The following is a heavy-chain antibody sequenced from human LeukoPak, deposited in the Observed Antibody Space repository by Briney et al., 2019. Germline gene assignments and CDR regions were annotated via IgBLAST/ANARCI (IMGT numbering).Heavy chain of an antibody. D-gene: IGHD2-2*02. Sequence: SETLSLTCAVYGETFSGYSWGWIRQPPGKGLEWIGEINHSGGTNYNPSLKSRVTISVATSKNQFSLKVTSLTAADTAVYYCARVGYHLLYAYYYYYLDVWGKGTTVTVSS. J-gene: IGHJ6*03. CDR1: GETFSGYS. CDR3: ARVGYHLLYAYYYYYLDV. V-gene: IGHV4-34*01. CDR2: INHSGGT.